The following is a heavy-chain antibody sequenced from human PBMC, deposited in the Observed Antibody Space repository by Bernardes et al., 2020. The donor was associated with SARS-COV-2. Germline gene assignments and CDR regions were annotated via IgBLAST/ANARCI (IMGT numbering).Heavy chain of an antibody. CDR2: IRTKPNNYAT. CDR1: GFTFSGSA. J-gene: IGHJ4*02. CDR3: IGQLSGGDYNYLGY. V-gene: IGHV3-73*01. D-gene: IGHD2-21*02. Sequence: GGSLRLSCAASGFTFSGSAMHWVRQASGKGLEWIGRIRTKPNNYATSYGASVKGRFTVSRDDSKNTLYLLMNSLKTEDTAMYYCIGQLSGGDYNYLGYWGQGTLVTVSA.